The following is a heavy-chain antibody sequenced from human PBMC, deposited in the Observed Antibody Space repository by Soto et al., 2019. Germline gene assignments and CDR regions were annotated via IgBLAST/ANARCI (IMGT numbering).Heavy chain of an antibody. J-gene: IGHJ5*02. CDR2: IYYSGST. Sequence: SETLSLTCTVSGGSISSYYWSWIREPPGKGLEWIGYIYYSGSTNYNPSLKSRITISVDKAKNQFSLKLSSVTAADTALYYCARDQYSGWFDPWGQGTLVTVSS. D-gene: IGHD2-15*01. CDR1: GGSISSYY. V-gene: IGHV4-59*01. CDR3: ARDQYSGWFDP.